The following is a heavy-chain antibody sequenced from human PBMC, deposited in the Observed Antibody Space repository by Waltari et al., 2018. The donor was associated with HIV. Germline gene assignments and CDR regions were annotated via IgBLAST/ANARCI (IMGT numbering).Heavy chain of an antibody. Sequence: ESGGGRAKPGGTLKLCCSGSGFRCKTYSVRWIRQTPGRGLEWSSSISDDSSFIYYSDSVKGRFTVSRDNVRNSVFLQINDVRAEDTATYFCGAFLCAEDCRDGFDVWGQGTMVTVS. J-gene: IGHJ3*01. CDR1: GFRCKTYS. CDR2: ISDDSSFI. V-gene: IGHV3-21*06. D-gene: IGHD2-21*02. CDR3: GAFLCAEDCRDGFDV.